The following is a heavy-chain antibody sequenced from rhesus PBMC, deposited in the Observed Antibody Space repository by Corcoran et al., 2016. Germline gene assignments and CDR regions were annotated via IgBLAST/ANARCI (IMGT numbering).Heavy chain of an antibody. CDR3: ARLVYGNYFDY. CDR2: ISGSSGSP. Sequence: QVQLQESGPGLVKPSETLSLTCAVSGGSFSGYYWGWIRQPPGKGLEWIGYISGSSGSPDSTPSLKSRVTLSVDTSKNQLSLKLSSVTAADTAVYYCARLVYGNYFDYWGQGVLVTVSS. D-gene: IGHD4-29*01. J-gene: IGHJ4*01. CDR1: GGSFSGYY. V-gene: IGHV4-165*01.